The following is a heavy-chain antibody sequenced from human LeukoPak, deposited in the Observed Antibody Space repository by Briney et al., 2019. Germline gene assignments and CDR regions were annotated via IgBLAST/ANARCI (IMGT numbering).Heavy chain of an antibody. CDR1: GFTVSSNY. J-gene: IGHJ1*01. V-gene: IGHV3-66*02. Sequence: PGGSLRLFCAASGFTVSSNYLRCVSQAPEEGLEWVAVIYRGGDTFYSDSVKGRFTIFTENSTNTLFPQMISLIAAATAVFYFAGDTYDRRGYGQYYYDYGGQGTLVTVP. D-gene: IGHD3-22*01. CDR3: AGDTYDRRGYGQYYYDY. CDR2: IYRGGDT.